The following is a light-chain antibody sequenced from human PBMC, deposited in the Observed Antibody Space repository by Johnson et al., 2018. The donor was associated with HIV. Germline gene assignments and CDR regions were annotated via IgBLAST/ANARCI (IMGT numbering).Light chain of an antibody. Sequence: QSVLTQPPSVSAAPGQKVTISCSGSSSNIGNNYISWYQQLPGTAPKLLIYETNKRPSGIPDRFSGPRSGTSATLGITGLQTGDEADYYCATCDNSLRVFGTGTKVTVL. CDR1: SSNIGNNY. CDR3: ATCDNSLRV. V-gene: IGLV1-51*02. J-gene: IGLJ1*01. CDR2: ETN.